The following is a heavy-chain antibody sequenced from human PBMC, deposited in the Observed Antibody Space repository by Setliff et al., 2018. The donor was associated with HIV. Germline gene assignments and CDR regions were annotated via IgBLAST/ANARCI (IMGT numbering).Heavy chain of an antibody. J-gene: IGHJ4*02. CDR3: ASAGSGTRAPPRY. CDR1: GYSISSGYY. Sequence: KASETLSLTCAVSGYSISSGYYWGWIRQTPGKGLEWIGSIYWSGLTFYNPSLKSRVTISLDTSKNQFSLKLTSVTAADTAVYYCASAGSGTRAPPRYWGQGTLVTVSS. D-gene: IGHD1-1*01. CDR2: IYWSGLT. V-gene: IGHV4-38-2*01.